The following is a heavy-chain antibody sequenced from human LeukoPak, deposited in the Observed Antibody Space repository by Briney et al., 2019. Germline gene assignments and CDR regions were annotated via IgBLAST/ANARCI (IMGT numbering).Heavy chain of an antibody. V-gene: IGHV3-7*03. Sequence: GGSLRLSCAASGFTFSRYWMTWVRQAPGKGLEWVANIKEDGSKKNYVDSVKGRFTISRDNAKNSLYLQMNSLRAEDTAVYYCAKGVMSSGYYKYNWFDPWGQGTLVTVSS. D-gene: IGHD3-22*01. J-gene: IGHJ5*02. CDR3: AKGVMSSGYYKYNWFDP. CDR1: GFTFSRYW. CDR2: IKEDGSKK.